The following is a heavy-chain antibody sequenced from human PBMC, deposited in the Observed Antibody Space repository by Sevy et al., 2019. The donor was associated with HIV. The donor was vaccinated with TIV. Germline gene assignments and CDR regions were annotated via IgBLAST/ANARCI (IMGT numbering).Heavy chain of an antibody. Sequence: SETLSLTCAVSGYSISSGYYWGWIRQPPGKGLEWIGSIYHSESTYYNPSLKSRVTISVDTSKNQFSLKLSSVTAADTAVYYCARDEGGPNAFDIWGQGTMVTVSS. CDR1: GYSISSGYY. D-gene: IGHD2-15*01. CDR3: ARDEGGPNAFDI. V-gene: IGHV4-38-2*02. J-gene: IGHJ3*02. CDR2: IYHSEST.